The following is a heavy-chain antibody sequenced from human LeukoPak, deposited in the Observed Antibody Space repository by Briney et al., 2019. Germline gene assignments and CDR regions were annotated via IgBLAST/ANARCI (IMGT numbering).Heavy chain of an antibody. CDR2: IYSGGST. Sequence: AGGSLRLSCAASGFTFSNAWMSWVRQAPGKGLAWLSVIYSGGSTYYADSVKGRFTISRDNSKNTVYLQMNSLRVEDTAVYYCTRGGSVPATRSFDYWGQGTLVTVSS. J-gene: IGHJ4*02. D-gene: IGHD6-19*01. CDR1: GFTFSNAW. V-gene: IGHV3-66*01. CDR3: TRGGSVPATRSFDY.